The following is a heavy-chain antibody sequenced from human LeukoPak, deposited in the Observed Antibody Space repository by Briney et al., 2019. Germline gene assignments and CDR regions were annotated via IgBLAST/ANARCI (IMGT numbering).Heavy chain of an antibody. CDR3: ARNITFGGVTYFDY. CDR1: GYSISSGYY. CDR2: IYHSGST. D-gene: IGHD3-16*01. Sequence: SETLSLTCTVSGYSISSGYYWGWIRQPPGKGLEWIGSIYHSGSTYYNPSLKSRVTISVDTSKNQFSLKLSSVTAADTAVYYCARNITFGGVTYFDYWGQGTLVTVSS. V-gene: IGHV4-38-2*02. J-gene: IGHJ4*02.